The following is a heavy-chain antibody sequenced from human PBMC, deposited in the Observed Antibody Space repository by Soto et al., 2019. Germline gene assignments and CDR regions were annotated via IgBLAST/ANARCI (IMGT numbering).Heavy chain of an antibody. CDR3: ARVITYHYGMDV. CDR1: GGSIGSYY. D-gene: IGHD1-20*01. J-gene: IGHJ6*02. V-gene: IGHV4-59*01. Sequence: PAETLSLTCNVSGGSIGSYYWNWLRQPAGKGLEWIGYVYYTGSTNYSPSLEGRATISVDSSKKQVSLNLRSVTAADSATDYGARVITYHYGMDVWGQGIPVTVSS. CDR2: VYYTGST.